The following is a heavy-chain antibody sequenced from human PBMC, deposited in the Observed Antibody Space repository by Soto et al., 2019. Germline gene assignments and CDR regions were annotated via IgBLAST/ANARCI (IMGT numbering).Heavy chain of an antibody. J-gene: IGHJ5*02. CDR2: ISSSSSDI. CDR1: GFTFSDYY. Sequence: EVQLVESGGGLVKPGGSLRLSCAASGFTFSDYYMNWVRQAPGKGLEWVSSISSSSSDIFYTDSVKGRFTISRDNARNSLYLQMNSLRAEDTAVYYCARDLGLGYCSGGSCSTAAYWFDPWGQGTLVTVSS. V-gene: IGHV3-21*01. D-gene: IGHD2-15*01. CDR3: ARDLGLGYCSGGSCSTAAYWFDP.